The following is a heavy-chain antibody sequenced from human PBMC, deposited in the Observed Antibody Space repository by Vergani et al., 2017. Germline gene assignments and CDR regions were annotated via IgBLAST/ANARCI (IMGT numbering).Heavy chain of an antibody. CDR1: GFSFGDYA. CDR3: AKQYFVSGNYLFDY. Sequence: EVQLVESGGGLVPPGRSLRRSCAASGFSFGDYAMTWVRQAPGKGLEWVSGISGSGVSAYYTDSVKGRFTISRDNSKNMLFLQMNNLRTEDTAIYYCAKQYFVSGNYLFDYWGQGTLVTVSS. J-gene: IGHJ4*02. D-gene: IGHD3-10*01. V-gene: IGHV3-23*04. CDR2: ISGSGVSA.